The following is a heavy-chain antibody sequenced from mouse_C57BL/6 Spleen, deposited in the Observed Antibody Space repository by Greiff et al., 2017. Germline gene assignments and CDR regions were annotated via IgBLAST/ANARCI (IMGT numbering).Heavy chain of an antibody. CDR2: IWSGGST. D-gene: IGHD1-1*01. CDR1: GFSLTSYG. Sequence: QVQLQQSGPGLVQPSQSLSITCTVSGFSLTSYGVHWVRQSPGKGLEWLGVIWSGGSTDYNAAFISRLSISKDNSKSQVFFKMNSLQADDTAIYYCASSSKYGSSSFAYWGQGTLVTVSA. CDR3: ASSSKYGSSSFAY. J-gene: IGHJ3*01. V-gene: IGHV2-2*01.